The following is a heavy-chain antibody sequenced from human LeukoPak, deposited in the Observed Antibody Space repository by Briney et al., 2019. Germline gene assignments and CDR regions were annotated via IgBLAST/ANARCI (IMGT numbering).Heavy chain of an antibody. Sequence: SVKVSCKASGGTFSSYAISWVRQAPGQGLEWMGGIIPIFGTANYAQKFQGRVTITADESTSTAYMELSSLRPEDTAVYYCARQGPSVYYYGMDVWGQGTTVTVSS. CDR3: ARQGPSVYYYGMDV. V-gene: IGHV1-69*13. CDR2: IIPIFGTA. J-gene: IGHJ6*02. CDR1: GGTFSSYA. D-gene: IGHD5/OR15-5a*01.